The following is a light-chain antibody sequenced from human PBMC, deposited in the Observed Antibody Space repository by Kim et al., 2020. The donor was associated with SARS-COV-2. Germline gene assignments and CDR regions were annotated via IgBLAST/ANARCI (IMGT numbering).Light chain of an antibody. CDR3: NSRDSSGDHFV. Sequence: LRQTVRITGRGESIRSYYASWYQQKPGQAPLPVMFDKDNRPSGIPDRFSGSSSGDTASLTITGAQAEDEADYYCNSRDSSGDHFVFGTGTKVTVL. CDR2: DKD. J-gene: IGLJ1*01. V-gene: IGLV3-19*01. CDR1: SIRSYY.